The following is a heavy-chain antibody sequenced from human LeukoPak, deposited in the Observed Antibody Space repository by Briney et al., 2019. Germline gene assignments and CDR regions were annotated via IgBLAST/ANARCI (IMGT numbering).Heavy chain of an antibody. CDR2: ISGSGDST. V-gene: IGHV3-23*01. Sequence: GGSLRLSCAASGFTVSSNYMSWVRQAPGKGLEWVSTISGSGDSTYYADSVKGRFTISRDNSKDTLYLQMSSVRVDDTAVYYCAGDRGRYYDSRGFYWGYYFDSWGQGILVTVST. J-gene: IGHJ4*02. CDR3: AGDRGRYYDSRGFYWGYYFDS. CDR1: GFTVSSNY. D-gene: IGHD3-22*01.